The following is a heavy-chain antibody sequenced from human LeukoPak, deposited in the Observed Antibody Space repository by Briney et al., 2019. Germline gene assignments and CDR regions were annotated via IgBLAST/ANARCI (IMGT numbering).Heavy chain of an antibody. V-gene: IGHV3-21*01. CDR3: ARGEYGSGSYHIDY. CDR2: ISSSSSYI. D-gene: IGHD3-10*01. CDR1: GFTFSTYA. J-gene: IGHJ4*02. Sequence: GGSLRLSCAASGFTFSTYAMNWVRQAPGKGLEWVSFISSSSSYIYYADSVKGRFTISRDNAKNSLYLQMNSLRAEDTAVYYCARGEYGSGSYHIDYWGQGTLVTVSS.